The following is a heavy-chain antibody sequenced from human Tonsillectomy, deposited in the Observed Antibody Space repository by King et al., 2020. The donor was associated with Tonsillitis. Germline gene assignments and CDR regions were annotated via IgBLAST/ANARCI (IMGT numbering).Heavy chain of an antibody. Sequence: DVQLVESGGGLVQPGGSLRLSCAASGFTFSSYAMSWVRQAPGKGLEWVSAISGSGGSTYYADSVKGRFTISRDNSKNTLYLQMNSLRAEDTAVYYCAKDDYDSRGYHYPESYYLDYCRPRTLFTVSS. V-gene: IGHV3-23*04. CDR2: ISGSGGST. J-gene: IGHJ4*01. CDR1: GFTFSSYA. D-gene: IGHD3-22*01. CDR3: AKDDYDSRGYHYPESYYLDY.